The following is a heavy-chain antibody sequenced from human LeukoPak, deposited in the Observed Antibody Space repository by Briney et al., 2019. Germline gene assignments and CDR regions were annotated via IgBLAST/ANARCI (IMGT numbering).Heavy chain of an antibody. J-gene: IGHJ5*02. D-gene: IGHD3-9*01. CDR2: MNPNSGNT. V-gene: IGHV1-8*01. CDR3: ARGYYDILTGYDNWFDP. Sequence: ASVKVSCKASGHTFTSYDINWVRQATGQGLEWMGWMNPNSGNTGYAQKFQGRVTMTRNTSISTAYMELSSLRSEDTAVYYCARGYYDILTGYDNWFDPWGQGTLVTVSS. CDR1: GHTFTSYD.